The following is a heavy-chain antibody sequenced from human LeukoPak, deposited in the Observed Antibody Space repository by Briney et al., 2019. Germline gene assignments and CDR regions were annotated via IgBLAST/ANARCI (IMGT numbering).Heavy chain of an antibody. V-gene: IGHV3-23*01. D-gene: IGHD6-13*01. CDR2: ISSSGGDT. J-gene: IGHJ5*02. CDR3: AKDHVSSDP. Sequence: GGSLRLSCVASGFTFSISAMTWVRQAPGKGLEWVSVISSSGGDTHYADSVKGRFTISRDNSKNTLYLQVNSLRAEDTAVYYCAKDHVSSDPWGQGTLVTVSS. CDR1: GFTFSISA.